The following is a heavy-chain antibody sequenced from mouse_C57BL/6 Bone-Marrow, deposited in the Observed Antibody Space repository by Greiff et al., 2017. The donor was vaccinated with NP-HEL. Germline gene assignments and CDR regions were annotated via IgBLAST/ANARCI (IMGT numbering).Heavy chain of an antibody. D-gene: IGHD1-1*01. CDR2: IYPGSGNT. CDR3: ARKYYGSSYWYFDV. V-gene: IGHV1-76*01. Sequence: VQLQQSGAELVRPGASVELSCKASGYTFTDYYINWVKQRPGQGLEWIARIYPGSGNTYYNEKFKGKATLTAEKSSSTAYMQLSSLTSEDSAVYFCARKYYGSSYWYFDVWGTGTTVTVSS. J-gene: IGHJ1*03. CDR1: GYTFTDYY.